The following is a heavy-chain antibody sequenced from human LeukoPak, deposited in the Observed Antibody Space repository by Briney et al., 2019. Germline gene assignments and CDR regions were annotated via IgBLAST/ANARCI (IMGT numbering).Heavy chain of an antibody. CDR3: ARQRYDVRSAYYCGGFYYMDV. J-gene: IGHJ6*03. D-gene: IGHD3-3*01. V-gene: IGHV4-59*08. CDR2: INDSGST. CDR1: GGSLSSYY. Sequence: PSETLSLTCTVSGGSLSSYYWAWIRQSPGKGLEWIGYINDSGSTRSNPSLKSRVSISVNTAKNQFYLELSSVTAADTAVYYCARQRYDVRSAYYCGGFYYMDVWGEGTTVTVS.